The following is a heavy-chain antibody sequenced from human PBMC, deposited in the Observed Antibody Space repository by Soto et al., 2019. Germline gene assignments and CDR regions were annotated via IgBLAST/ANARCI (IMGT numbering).Heavy chain of an antibody. CDR1: GGSISSYF. CDR2: VYYTGTT. V-gene: IGHV4-59*01. Sequence: QVQLQESGPGLLKPSETLSLTCTVSGGSISSYFYIWVRQPPGKGLEWIGSVYYTGTTDYNPSLKSRVTMSVDTSKTQFSLNLRSVTAADTAVYYCARDIAAVPGAFDYWGRGTRVTVSS. D-gene: IGHD6-13*01. CDR3: ARDIAAVPGAFDY. J-gene: IGHJ4*02.